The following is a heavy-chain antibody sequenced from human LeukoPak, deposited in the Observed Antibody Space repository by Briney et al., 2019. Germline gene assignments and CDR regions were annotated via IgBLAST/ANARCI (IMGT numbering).Heavy chain of an antibody. V-gene: IGHV4-34*01. CDR3: ARVPNVRSSSSGVDY. Sequence: SETLSLTCAVYGGPSSGYYWSWIRQPPGKGLEWIGEINHSGSTNYNPSLKSRVTISVDTSKNQFSLKLSSVTAADTAVYYCARVPNVRSSSSGVDYWGQGTLVTVSS. CDR1: GGPSSGYY. CDR2: INHSGST. J-gene: IGHJ4*02. D-gene: IGHD6-6*01.